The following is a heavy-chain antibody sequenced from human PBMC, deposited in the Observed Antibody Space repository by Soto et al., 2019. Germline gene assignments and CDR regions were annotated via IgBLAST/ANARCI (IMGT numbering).Heavy chain of an antibody. CDR1: GFTFSSYW. Sequence: GGSLRLSCAASGFTFSSYWMHWVRHAPGKGLVWVSRINSDGSSTSYADSVKGRFTISRDNAKNTLYLQMNSLRAEDTAVYYCARGPPIAVAATHFDYWGQGTLVTVSS. CDR3: ARGPPIAVAATHFDY. V-gene: IGHV3-74*01. D-gene: IGHD6-19*01. CDR2: INSDGSST. J-gene: IGHJ4*02.